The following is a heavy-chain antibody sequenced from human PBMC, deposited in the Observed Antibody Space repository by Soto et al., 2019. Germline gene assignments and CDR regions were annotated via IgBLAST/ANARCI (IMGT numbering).Heavy chain of an antibody. CDR2: ISYDGSNK. CDR3: ARGRDEVTAMSYFDY. D-gene: IGHD5-18*01. J-gene: IGHJ4*02. CDR1: GFTFSSYA. Sequence: GGSLRLSCAASGFTFSSYAMHWVRQAPGKGLELVAVISYDGSNKYYADSVKGRFTISRDNSKNTLYLQMNSLRAEDTAVYYCARGRDEVTAMSYFDYWGQGTLVTVSS. V-gene: IGHV3-30*04.